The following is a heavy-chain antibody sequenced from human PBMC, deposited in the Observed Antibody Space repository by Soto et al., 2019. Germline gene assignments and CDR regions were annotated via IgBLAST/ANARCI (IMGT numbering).Heavy chain of an antibody. CDR2: IIPISGTA. D-gene: IGHD2-2*01. CDR1: GGTFSSYA. V-gene: IGHV1-69*01. Sequence: QVRLGQSGAEVKKPGSSVKVSCKASGGTFSSYAISWVRQAPGQGLEWMGGIIPISGTANYAQKFQGRVTITADESTSTAYMELSSLRSEDTAVYYCARSQGSSTSLEIYYYYYYGMDVWGQGTTVTVSS. J-gene: IGHJ6*02. CDR3: ARSQGSSTSLEIYYYYYYGMDV.